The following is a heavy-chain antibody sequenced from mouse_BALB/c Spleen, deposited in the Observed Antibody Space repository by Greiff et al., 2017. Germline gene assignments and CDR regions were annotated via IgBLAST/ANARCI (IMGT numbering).Heavy chain of an antibody. Sequence: QVQLKQSGPGLVQPSQSLSITCTVSGFSLTSYGVHWVRQSPGKGLEWLGVIWSGGSTDYNAAFISRLSISKDNSKSQVFFKMNSLQANDTAIYYCARNKNGNYVGAMDYWGQGTSVTVSS. V-gene: IGHV2-2*02. D-gene: IGHD2-1*01. J-gene: IGHJ4*01. CDR2: IWSGGST. CDR1: GFSLTSYG. CDR3: ARNKNGNYVGAMDY.